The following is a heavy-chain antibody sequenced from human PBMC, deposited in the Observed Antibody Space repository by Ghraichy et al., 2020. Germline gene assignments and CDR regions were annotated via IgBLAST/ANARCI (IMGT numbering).Heavy chain of an antibody. J-gene: IGHJ4*02. CDR3: AVGSGITWFDY. D-gene: IGHD1-26*01. CDR1: GFTFSSYA. V-gene: IGHV3-23*01. CDR2: ISGSDGST. Sequence: GGSLRLSCAASGFTFSSYAMSWVRQAPGKGLEWVSGISGSDGSTYYADSVKGRFSISRDNSKNTLYLQMNSLRAEDTAVYYCAVGSGITWFDYWGQGTLVTVSS.